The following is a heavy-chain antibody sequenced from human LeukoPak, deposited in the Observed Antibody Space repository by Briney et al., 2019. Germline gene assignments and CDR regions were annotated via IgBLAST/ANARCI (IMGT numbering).Heavy chain of an antibody. CDR1: GFTLSRYW. Sequence: GGSLRLSCAASGFTLSRYWMSWVRQAPGKGLEWVANIKQDGSEIYYVDSVKGRFTISRDNAKNSLYPQMSSLRAEDTAVYYCARERRGPGGAYLDYWGQGTLVTVSS. J-gene: IGHJ4*02. V-gene: IGHV3-7*03. CDR2: IKQDGSEI. CDR3: ARERRGPGGAYLDY. D-gene: IGHD3-10*01.